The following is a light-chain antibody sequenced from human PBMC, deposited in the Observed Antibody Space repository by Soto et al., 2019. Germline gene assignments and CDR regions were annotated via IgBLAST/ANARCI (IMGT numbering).Light chain of an antibody. CDR3: QQYPDYT. CDR1: QSISSW. CDR2: KAS. V-gene: IGKV1-5*03. Sequence: DIQMTQSPSTLSASVGDRVTITCRASQSISSWLAWYQQKPGKAPKLLIYKASSLESGVPSRFSGSGSGTEFTLTISSLQPDDFATYYCQQYPDYTFGQGTKLEIK. J-gene: IGKJ2*01.